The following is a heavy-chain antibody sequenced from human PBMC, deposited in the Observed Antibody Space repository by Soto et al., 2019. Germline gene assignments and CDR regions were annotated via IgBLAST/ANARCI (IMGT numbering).Heavy chain of an antibody. D-gene: IGHD1-1*01. J-gene: IGHJ5*02. V-gene: IGHV3-21*01. Sequence: SLRLSCAASGFTFSSYSMNWVRQAPGKGLEWVSSISSSSSYIYYADSVKGRFTISRDNAKNSLYLQMNSLRAEDTAVYYCARVRLTGTNRFDPWGQGTLVTVSS. CDR2: ISSSSSYI. CDR3: ARVRLTGTNRFDP. CDR1: GFTFSSYS.